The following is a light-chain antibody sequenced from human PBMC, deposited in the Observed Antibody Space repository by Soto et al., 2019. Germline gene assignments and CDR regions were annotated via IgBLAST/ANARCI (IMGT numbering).Light chain of an antibody. V-gene: IGKV1-17*01. CDR2: DVS. CDR3: LRHNSYPFT. Sequence: DIQMTQSPSTLSASVGDRVTITCRASQSIRNWLAWYQQKPGKAPKLLIYDVSSLQSGVPSRFSGSGSGTEFTLTISSLQPEDLAVYYCLRHNSYPFTFGQGTRLEIK. J-gene: IGKJ5*01. CDR1: QSIRNW.